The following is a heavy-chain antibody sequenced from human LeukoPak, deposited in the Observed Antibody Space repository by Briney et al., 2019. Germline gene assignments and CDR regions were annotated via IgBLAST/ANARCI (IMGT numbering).Heavy chain of an antibody. CDR3: ARENDSWGPNNLDL. CDR2: IDTSSSTM. CDR1: AFTFSDYS. V-gene: IGHV3-48*02. D-gene: IGHD7-27*01. J-gene: IGHJ3*01. Sequence: PGGSLRLSCAASAFTFSDYSMNWVRQAPGKGLEWISYIDTSSSTMYYADSVMGRFTISRDNAKESLYLQMNSLRDEDTAVYYCARENDSWGPNNLDLWGQGTMVTVSS.